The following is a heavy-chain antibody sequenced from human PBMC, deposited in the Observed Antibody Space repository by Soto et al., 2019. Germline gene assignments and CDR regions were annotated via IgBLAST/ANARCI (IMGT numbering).Heavy chain of an antibody. J-gene: IGHJ4*02. CDR2: ISSSSSYI. V-gene: IGHV3-21*01. Sequence: EVQLVESGGGLVKPGGSLRLSCAASGFTFSSYSMNWVRQAPGKGLGWVSSISSSSSYIYYADSVKGRFTISRDNAKNSLYLQMNSLRAEDTAVYYCARDPGYCSGGSCYSYFDYWGQGTLVTVSS. CDR3: ARDPGYCSGGSCYSYFDY. D-gene: IGHD2-15*01. CDR1: GFTFSSYS.